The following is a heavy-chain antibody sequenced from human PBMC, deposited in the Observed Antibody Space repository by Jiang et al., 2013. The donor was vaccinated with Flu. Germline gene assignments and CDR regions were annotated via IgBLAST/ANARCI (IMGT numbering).Heavy chain of an antibody. V-gene: IGHV4-61*02. CDR3: ARSFYDSSGYSQLRFDP. D-gene: IGHD3-22*01. CDR1: GGSISSGSYY. J-gene: IGHJ5*02. Sequence: PGLVKPSQTLSLTCTVSGGSISSGSYYWSWIRQPAGKGLEWIGRIYTSGSTNYNPSLKSRVTISVDTSKNQFSLKLSSVTAADTAVYYCARSFYDSSGYSQLRFDPWGQGTLVTVSS. CDR2: IYTSGST.